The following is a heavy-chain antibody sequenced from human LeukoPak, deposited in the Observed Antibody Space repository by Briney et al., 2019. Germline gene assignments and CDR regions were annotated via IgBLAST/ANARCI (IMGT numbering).Heavy chain of an antibody. Sequence: GGSLRLSCAASGFTFSSYAMHWVRQAPGKGLEWVAVISYDGSNKYYADSVKGRSAISRDNSKNTLYLQMNSLRAEDTAVYYCAREYSRWFDPWGQGTLVTVSS. J-gene: IGHJ5*02. CDR1: GFTFSSYA. CDR3: AREYSRWFDP. V-gene: IGHV3-30*01. D-gene: IGHD4-11*01. CDR2: ISYDGSNK.